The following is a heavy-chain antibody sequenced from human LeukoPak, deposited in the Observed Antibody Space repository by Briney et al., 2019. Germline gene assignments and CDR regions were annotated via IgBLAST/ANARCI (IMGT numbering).Heavy chain of an antibody. CDR2: ISWNSGSI. V-gene: IGHV3-9*01. CDR3: AKGVGAVAGRLIDY. Sequence: GGSLRLSCAASGFTFDDYAMHWVRQAPGKGLEWVSGISWNSGSIGYADSMKGRFTISRDNAKNSLYLQMNSLRAEDTALYYCAKGVGAVAGRLIDYWGQGTLVTVSS. D-gene: IGHD6-19*01. J-gene: IGHJ4*02. CDR1: GFTFDDYA.